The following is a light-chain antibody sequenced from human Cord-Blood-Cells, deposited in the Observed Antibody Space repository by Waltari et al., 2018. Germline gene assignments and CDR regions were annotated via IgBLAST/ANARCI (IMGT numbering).Light chain of an antibody. CDR1: QGISSA. CDR3: QQFNSYPPVT. CDR2: DAS. J-gene: IGKJ4*01. V-gene: IGKV1-13*02. Sequence: AIQLTQSPSSLSASVGDRVTITCRASQGISSALAWYQQKPGKAPKLLIYDASSLESGVPSRFSGSGSGTDFTLTISSLQPEEFATYYCQQFNSYPPVTFGGGTKVEIK.